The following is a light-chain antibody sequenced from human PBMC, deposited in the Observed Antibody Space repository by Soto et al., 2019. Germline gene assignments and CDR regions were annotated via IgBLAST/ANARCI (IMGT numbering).Light chain of an antibody. J-gene: IGLJ2*01. V-gene: IGLV1-44*01. CDR2: MND. CDR3: AAWDDHLNVV. CDR1: TSNIGRNS. Sequence: QSVLTQAPSVSGAPGRSVTISCSGGTSNIGRNSVNWYQQFPGTAPKLLIYMNDRRPSGVPDRFSAFRSGASASLAISGLQSEDGATYYCAAWDDHLNVVFGGGTQLTVL.